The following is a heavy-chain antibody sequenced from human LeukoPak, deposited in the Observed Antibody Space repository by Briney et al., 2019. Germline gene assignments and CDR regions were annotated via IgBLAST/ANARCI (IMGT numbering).Heavy chain of an antibody. J-gene: IGHJ3*02. CDR3: ARGTGI. V-gene: IGHV4-34*01. CDR1: GGSFRGYY. Sequence: TLSLTCAVYGGSFRGYYWTWIRQPPGRGLEWIGEITHIGSTSYNPSLKSRVTISVDTSKNQFSLKLSSVTAADTAVYYCARGTGIWGQGTMVTVSS. CDR2: ITHIGST.